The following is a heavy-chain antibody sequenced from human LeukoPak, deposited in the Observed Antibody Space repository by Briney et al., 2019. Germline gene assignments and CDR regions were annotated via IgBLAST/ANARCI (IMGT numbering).Heavy chain of an antibody. CDR1: GFTFSSYS. V-gene: IGHV3-48*01. CDR2: ISSSSSTI. Sequence: GGSLRLSCAASGFTFSSYSMNWVRQAPGKGLEWVSYISSSSSTIYYADSVKGRFTISRDNAKNSLYLQMNSLRAEDTAVYYCARSYYDFWSGYYSGDYYFDYWGQGALVTVSS. J-gene: IGHJ4*02. CDR3: ARSYYDFWSGYYSGDYYFDY. D-gene: IGHD3-3*01.